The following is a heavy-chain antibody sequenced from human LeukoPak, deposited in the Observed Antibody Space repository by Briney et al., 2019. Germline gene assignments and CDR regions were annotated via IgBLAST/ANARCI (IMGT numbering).Heavy chain of an antibody. CDR1: GFSFTSYW. J-gene: IGHJ4*02. V-gene: IGHV3-74*01. CDR2: INTDGSGT. D-gene: IGHD3-10*01. Sequence: GGSLRLSCAASGFSFTSYWMHWVRQAPGKGLVWISCINTDGSGTTYADSVKGRFTISRDNAKNTLYLQMNGLRAEDTAVYYCTRAYDSGTYSSFDYWGQGTLVTVTS. CDR3: TRAYDSGTYSSFDY.